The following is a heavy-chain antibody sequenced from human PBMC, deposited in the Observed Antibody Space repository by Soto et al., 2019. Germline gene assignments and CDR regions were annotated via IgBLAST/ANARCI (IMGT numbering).Heavy chain of an antibody. CDR1: GYTFTGYY. CDR3: ARADGYSYGAGFDY. D-gene: IGHD5-18*01. Sequence: ASVKVSCKASGYTFTGYYMHWVRQAPGQGLEWMGWINPNSGGTNYAQKFQGWVTMTRDTSISTAYMELSRLRSDDTAVYYCARADGYSYGAGFDYWGQGTLVTVPS. CDR2: INPNSGGT. J-gene: IGHJ4*02. V-gene: IGHV1-2*04.